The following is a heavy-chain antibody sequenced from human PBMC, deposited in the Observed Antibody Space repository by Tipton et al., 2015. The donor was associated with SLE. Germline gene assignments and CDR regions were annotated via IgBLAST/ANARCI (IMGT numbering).Heavy chain of an antibody. CDR1: GGSFSGYH. CDR3: ARRNPYSSSSAIDY. D-gene: IGHD6-6*01. V-gene: IGHV4-34*01. CDR2: INHSGST. Sequence: TLSLTCAVYGGSFSGYHWSWIRQPPGEGLEWIGEINHSGSTNCNPSLKSRVTISVDTSKNQFSLKLSSVTAADTAVYYCARRNPYSSSSAIDYWGQGTLVTVSS. J-gene: IGHJ4*02.